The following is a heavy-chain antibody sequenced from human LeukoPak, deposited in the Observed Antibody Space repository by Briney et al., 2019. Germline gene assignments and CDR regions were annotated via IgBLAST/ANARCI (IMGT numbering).Heavy chain of an antibody. V-gene: IGHV3-23*01. CDR1: GFTFSDYA. CDR2: KSGSGDST. D-gene: IGHD2-21*02. CDR3: ARYCGGDCYYFDY. Sequence: PGGSLRLSCAASGFTFSDYAMSWVRQAPGKGLEWVSSKSGSGDSTFYADSVKGRFTISRDNSKNTLFLQMNSLRAEDTAVYYCARYCGGDCYYFDYWGQGTLVTVSS. J-gene: IGHJ4*02.